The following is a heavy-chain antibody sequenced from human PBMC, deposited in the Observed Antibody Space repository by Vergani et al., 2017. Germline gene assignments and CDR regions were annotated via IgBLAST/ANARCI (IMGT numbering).Heavy chain of an antibody. CDR2: VNHGGST. CDR1: GGSFSDYY. CDR3: ARVKGRGV. J-gene: IGHJ6*04. Sequence: QVQLQEWGAGLLKTSETLSLTCGVSGGSFSDYYWSWIRQAPGMGLEWIGEVNHGGSTNYNPSLKSRVSISVDTSKNQFSLQLTSVTAADSAVYYCARVKGRGVWGKGTTVTVSS. V-gene: IGHV4-34*01.